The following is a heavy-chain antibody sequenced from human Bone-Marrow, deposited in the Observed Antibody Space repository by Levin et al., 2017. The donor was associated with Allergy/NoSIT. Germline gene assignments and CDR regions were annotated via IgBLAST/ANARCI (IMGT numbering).Heavy chain of an antibody. CDR2: IDTAGDT. J-gene: IGHJ6*01. V-gene: IGHV3-13*04. CDR3: VRQTYYYNAMDV. D-gene: IGHD3-16*01. CDR1: GFTFRNYD. Sequence: HPGGSLRLSCAASGFTFRNYDMHWVRQVTGKGLEWVSGIDTAGDTHYADSVKGRFTISRDNAKTSLYLQMNSLRGGDTAVYYCVRQTYYYNAMDVWGQGTTVTVSS.